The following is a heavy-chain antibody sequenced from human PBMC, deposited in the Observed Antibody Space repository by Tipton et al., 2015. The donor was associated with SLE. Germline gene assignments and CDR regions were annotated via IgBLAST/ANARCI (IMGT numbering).Heavy chain of an antibody. CDR2: IYSGGST. CDR1: GFTVSSNY. CDR3: ARGMIEGGDAFDI. V-gene: IGHV3-53*05. J-gene: IGHJ3*02. Sequence: SLRLSCAASGFTVSSNYMSWVRQAPGKGLEWVSVIYSGGSTYYADSVKGRFTISRDNSKNTLCLQMNSLRAEDTAVYYCARGMIEGGDAFDIWGQGTMVTVSS. D-gene: IGHD3-22*01.